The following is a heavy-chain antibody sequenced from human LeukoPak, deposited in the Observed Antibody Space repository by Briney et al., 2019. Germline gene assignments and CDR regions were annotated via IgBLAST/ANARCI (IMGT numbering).Heavy chain of an antibody. CDR2: IYYSGST. CDR1: GYSISSGYY. D-gene: IGHD3-9*01. CDR3: ARVAGDILTGLAFDY. V-gene: IGHV4-61*01. J-gene: IGHJ4*02. Sequence: SETLSLTCTVSGYSISSGYYWGWIRQPPGKGLEWIGYIYYSGSTNYNPSLKSRVTVSVDTSKNQFSLKLSSVTAADTAVYYCARVAGDILTGLAFDYWGQGTLVTVSS.